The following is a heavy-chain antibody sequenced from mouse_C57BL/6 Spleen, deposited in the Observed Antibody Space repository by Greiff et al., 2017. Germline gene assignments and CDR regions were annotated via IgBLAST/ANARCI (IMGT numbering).Heavy chain of an antibody. V-gene: IGHV3-6*01. CDR2: ISYDGSN. CDR1: GYSITSGYY. J-gene: IGHJ3*01. Sequence: VQLQQSGPGLVKPSQSLSLTCSVTGYSITSGYYWNWIRQFPGNKLEWMGYISYDGSNNYNPSLKNRISITRDTSKNQFFLKLNSVTTEDTATYYCARDLFDSSGYWGQGTLVTVSA. D-gene: IGHD3-2*02. CDR3: ARDLFDSSGY.